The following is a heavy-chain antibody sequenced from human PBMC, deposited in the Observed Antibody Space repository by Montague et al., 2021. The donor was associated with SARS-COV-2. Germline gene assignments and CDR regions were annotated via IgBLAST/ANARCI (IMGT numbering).Heavy chain of an antibody. Sequence: RLSWSASGFIFSSYEMNWVRQAPGKGLEWVSYISNSGDTKYYADSVKGRFTISRDNAKNSLYLQMSSLRAEDTAVYYCARAGEDYYYDSSGFLYWGQGILATVSS. J-gene: IGHJ4*02. CDR3: ARAGEDYYYDSSGFLY. CDR1: GFIFSSYE. V-gene: IGHV3-48*03. D-gene: IGHD3-22*01. CDR2: ISNSGDTK.